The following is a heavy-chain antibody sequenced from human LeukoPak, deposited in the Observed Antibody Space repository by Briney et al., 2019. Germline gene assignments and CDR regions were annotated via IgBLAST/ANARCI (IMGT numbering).Heavy chain of an antibody. J-gene: IGHJ4*02. D-gene: IGHD3-22*01. CDR1: GFTFGDYA. CDR2: IRSKAYGGTT. Sequence: GRSLRLSCTASGFTFGDYAMSWVRPAPGKGLEWVGFIRSKAYGGTTEYAASVKGRFTISRDDSKSIAYLQMNSLKTEDTAVYYCTRSPYYYDSSGYYFDYWGQGTLVTVSS. V-gene: IGHV3-49*04. CDR3: TRSPYYYDSSGYYFDY.